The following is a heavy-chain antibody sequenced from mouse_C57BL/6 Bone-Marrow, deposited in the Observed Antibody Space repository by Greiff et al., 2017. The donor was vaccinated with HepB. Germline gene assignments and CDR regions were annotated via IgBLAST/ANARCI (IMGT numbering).Heavy chain of an antibody. V-gene: IGHV5-17*01. CDR3: ARSPVGYAMDY. Sequence: EVQRVESGGGLVKPGGSLKLSCAASGFTFSDYGMHWVRQAPEKGLEWVAYISSGSSTIYYADTVKGRFTISRDNAKNTLFLQMTSLRSEDTAMYYCARSPVGYAMDYWGQGTSVTVSS. J-gene: IGHJ4*01. D-gene: IGHD3-3*01. CDR1: GFTFSDYG. CDR2: ISSGSSTI.